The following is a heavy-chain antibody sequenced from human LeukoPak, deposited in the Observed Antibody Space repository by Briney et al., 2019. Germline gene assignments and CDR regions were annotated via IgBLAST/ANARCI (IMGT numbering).Heavy chain of an antibody. CDR2: IKDDGSEK. CDR1: GFTFSSYW. Sequence: GGSLRLSCVGSGFTFSSYWMTWVRQAPGKGLEWVANIKDDGSEKYSVDSVKGRFTISRDNSKNTLYLQMNSLRAEDAAVYYCAKDHYDSSGYYEKYFDYWGQGTLVTVSS. J-gene: IGHJ4*02. CDR3: AKDHYDSSGYYEKYFDY. D-gene: IGHD3-22*01. V-gene: IGHV3-7*01.